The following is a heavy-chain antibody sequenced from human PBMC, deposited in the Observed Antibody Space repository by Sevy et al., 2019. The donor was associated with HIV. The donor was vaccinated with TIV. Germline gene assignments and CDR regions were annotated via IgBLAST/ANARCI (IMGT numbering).Heavy chain of an antibody. CDR3: ATNSRYFSGSTFYSAEGLFDP. D-gene: IGHD2-15*01. CDR1: GYTLTELS. V-gene: IGHV1-24*01. CDR2: FDPEDGET. J-gene: IGHJ5*02. Sequence: ASVKDSCKVSGYTLTELSMHWVRQAPGKGLEWMGGFDPEDGETVYAQKFQGRVTVTEDTSTDTAYMELSSLRSEDTAVYYCATNSRYFSGSTFYSAEGLFDPWGQGTLVTVSS.